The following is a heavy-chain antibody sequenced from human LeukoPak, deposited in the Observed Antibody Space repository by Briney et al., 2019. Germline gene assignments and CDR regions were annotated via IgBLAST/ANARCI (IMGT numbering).Heavy chain of an antibody. CDR1: GFTFSGSA. Sequence: GGSLRLSCAASGFTFSGSAMHWGRQASGKGLEWVGRIRSKANSYATAYAASVKGRFTISRDDSKNTAYLQMNSLKTEDTAVYYCTSKYYYDSGPRDIWGQGTMVTVPS. CDR3: TSKYYYDSGPRDI. V-gene: IGHV3-73*01. D-gene: IGHD3-22*01. CDR2: IRSKANSYAT. J-gene: IGHJ3*02.